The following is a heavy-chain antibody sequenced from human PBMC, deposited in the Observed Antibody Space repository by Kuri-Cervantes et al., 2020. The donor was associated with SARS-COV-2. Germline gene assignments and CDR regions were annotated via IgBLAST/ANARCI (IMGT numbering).Heavy chain of an antibody. CDR1: GFTFSSYS. D-gene: IGHD1-7*01. V-gene: IGHV3-48*01. J-gene: IGHJ6*03. CDR3: ASLRPNHNWNYEEGPRYYYYMDV. CDR2: ISSSSSTI. Sequence: GESLKISCAASGFTFSSYSMNWVRQAPGKGLEWVSYISSSSSTIYYADSVKGRFTISRDNAKNSLYLQMNSLRAEDTAVYYCASLRPNHNWNYEEGPRYYYYMDVWGKGTTVTVSS.